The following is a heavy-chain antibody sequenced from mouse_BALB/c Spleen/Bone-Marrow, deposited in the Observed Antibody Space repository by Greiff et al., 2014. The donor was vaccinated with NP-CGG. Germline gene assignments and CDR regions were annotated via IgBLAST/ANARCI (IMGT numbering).Heavy chain of an antibody. CDR2: IDPANGNT. J-gene: IGHJ4*01. Sequence: EVQLQQSGAELVKPGASVKLSCAASGFNIKDTYMHWVKQRPEQGLEWIGRIDPANGNTKYDPKFQGKATITADTSSNTVYLQLSSLTSEDTAVYYCARPIFLWGQGTSVTVSS. CDR3: ARPIFL. CDR1: GFNIKDTY. V-gene: IGHV14-3*02.